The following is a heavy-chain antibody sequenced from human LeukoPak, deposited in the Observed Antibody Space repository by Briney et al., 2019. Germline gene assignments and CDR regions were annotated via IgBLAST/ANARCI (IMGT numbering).Heavy chain of an antibody. CDR3: ARVRYYDYVWGNTPRYGMDV. Sequence: GGSLRLSCAASGFTFSSYAMSWVRQAPGKGLEWVSAISGSGGSTYYADSVKGRFTISRDNSKNTLYLQMNSLRAEDTAVYYCARVRYYDYVWGNTPRYGMDVWGQGTTVTVSS. CDR1: GFTFSSYA. D-gene: IGHD3-16*01. V-gene: IGHV3-23*01. CDR2: ISGSGGST. J-gene: IGHJ6*02.